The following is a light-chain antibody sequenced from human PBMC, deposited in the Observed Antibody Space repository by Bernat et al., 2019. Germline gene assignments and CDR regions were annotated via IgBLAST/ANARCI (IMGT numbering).Light chain of an antibody. Sequence: DIQMTQSPSSLSASVGDRVTITCRASQAISNYLVWYQQKPGKVPKLLIYAASTLHSGVPSRFSGSGSGTDFTLTISSLQPEDVATYYCQKYNSAPWTFGQGTKVEIK. J-gene: IGKJ1*01. V-gene: IGKV1-27*01. CDR1: QAISNY. CDR3: QKYNSAPWT. CDR2: AAS.